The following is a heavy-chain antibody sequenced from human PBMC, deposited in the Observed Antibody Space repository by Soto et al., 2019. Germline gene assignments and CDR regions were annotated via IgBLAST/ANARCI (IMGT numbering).Heavy chain of an antibody. CDR1: GFTFSSYG. J-gene: IGHJ6*04. Sequence: GGSLRLSCAASGFTFSSYGMHWVRQAPGKGLEWVAVISYDGSNKYYADSVKGRFTISRDNSKNTLYLQMNSLRAEDTAVYYCAKAGHMVRGYSMDVWGKGTTVTVSS. CDR2: ISYDGSNK. D-gene: IGHD3-10*01. CDR3: AKAGHMVRGYSMDV. V-gene: IGHV3-30*18.